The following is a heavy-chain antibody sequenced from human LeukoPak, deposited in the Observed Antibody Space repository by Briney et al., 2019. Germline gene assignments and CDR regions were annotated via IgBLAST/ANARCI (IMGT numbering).Heavy chain of an antibody. CDR1: GGSISSDY. V-gene: IGHV4-59*01. CDR3: ARDLNGFDY. Sequence: SETLSLTCAVSGGSISSDYWSWIRQPPGKGLEWIGYIYYSGSTNYNPSLKSRVTISVDTSKNQFSLKLSSVTAADTAVYYCARDLNGFDYWGQGTLVTVSS. D-gene: IGHD1-1*01. CDR2: IYYSGST. J-gene: IGHJ4*02.